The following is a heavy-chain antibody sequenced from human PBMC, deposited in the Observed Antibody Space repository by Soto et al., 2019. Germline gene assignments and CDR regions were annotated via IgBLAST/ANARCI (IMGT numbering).Heavy chain of an antibody. CDR1: GGSISSGGYY. CDR3: ARLHKTHYYDSSGYPDY. CDR2: IYYSGST. J-gene: IGHJ4*02. D-gene: IGHD3-22*01. Sequence: SEALSLTCTVSGGSISSGGYYWSWIRQHPGKGLEWIGYIYYSGSTYYNPSLKSRVTISVDTSKNQFSLKLSSVTAADTAVYYCARLHKTHYYDSSGYPDYWGQGTLVTVSS. V-gene: IGHV4-31*03.